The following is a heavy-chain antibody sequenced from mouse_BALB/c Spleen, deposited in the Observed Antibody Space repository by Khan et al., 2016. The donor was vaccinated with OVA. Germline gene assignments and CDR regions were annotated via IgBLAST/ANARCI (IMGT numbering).Heavy chain of an antibody. D-gene: IGHD2-13*01. V-gene: IGHV3-2*02. CDR3: ARSLYYSDSYALDY. J-gene: IGHJ4*01. Sequence: LQESGPGLVKPSQSLSLTYTVTGYSITSDYAWNWIRQFPGNKLEWMGYISSTGSTSYNPSLKGRISITRDTSKNPFFLHLNSVTSEDTATYYCARSLYYSDSYALDYWGQGTSVTVSS. CDR1: GYSITSDYA. CDR2: ISSTGST.